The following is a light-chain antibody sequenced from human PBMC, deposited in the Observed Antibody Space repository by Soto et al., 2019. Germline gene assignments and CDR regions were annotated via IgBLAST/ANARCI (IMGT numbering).Light chain of an antibody. V-gene: IGKV1-39*01. CDR3: QQRWRWPSNT. CDR1: QTISNY. J-gene: IGKJ5*01. CDR2: AAS. Sequence: DIHMTQSPASLSASVGDRVTITCRASQTISNYLNWYQQKPGKAPKLLIYAASSLQSGVPSRFSGSGSGTDFTLTISSLEPEDSGVYYCQQRWRWPSNTFGQGTRLEIK.